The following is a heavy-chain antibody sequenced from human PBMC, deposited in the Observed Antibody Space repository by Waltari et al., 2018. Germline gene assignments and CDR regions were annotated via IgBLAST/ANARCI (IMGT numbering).Heavy chain of an antibody. CDR3: AKDELNYDSSGYWGY. J-gene: IGHJ4*02. CDR2: ISWNSGSI. V-gene: IGHV3-9*01. D-gene: IGHD3-22*01. Sequence: EVQLVESGGGLVQPGRSLRLSCAASGFTFDDYAMHWVRQSPGKGLVWVSCISWNSGSIGYADSVKGRFTISRDNAKNSLYLQMNSLRAEDTALYYCAKDELNYDSSGYWGYWGQGTLVTVSS. CDR1: GFTFDDYA.